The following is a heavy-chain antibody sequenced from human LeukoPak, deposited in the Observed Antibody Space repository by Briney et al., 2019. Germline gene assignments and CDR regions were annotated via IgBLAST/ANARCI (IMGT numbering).Heavy chain of an antibody. CDR3: ARDRSSSGWSYMDV. Sequence: GGSLRLSCAASGFTFSSYSMNWVRQAPGKGLEWVSYISSSSSTIYYADSVKGRFTISRDNAKNSLYLQMNSLRAEDTAVYYCARDRSSSGWSYMDVWGKGTTVTVSS. CDR1: GFTFSSYS. J-gene: IGHJ6*03. CDR2: ISSSSSTI. D-gene: IGHD6-19*01. V-gene: IGHV3-48*01.